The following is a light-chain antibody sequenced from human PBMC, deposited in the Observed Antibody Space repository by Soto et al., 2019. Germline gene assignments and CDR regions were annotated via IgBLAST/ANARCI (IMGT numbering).Light chain of an antibody. Sequence: DIQMTQSPSSLSASVGDTVSITCRASQGISNKLAWYQQKPGKAPKVLIYAASTLQSGVPSRFSGSGSGTDFTLTISSLQSEDVASYYCQKYDSDQLTFGGGTKVEIK. V-gene: IGKV1-27*01. J-gene: IGKJ4*01. CDR3: QKYDSDQLT. CDR2: AAS. CDR1: QGISNK.